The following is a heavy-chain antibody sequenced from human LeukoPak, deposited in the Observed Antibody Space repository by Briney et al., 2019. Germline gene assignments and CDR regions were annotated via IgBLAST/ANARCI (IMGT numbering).Heavy chain of an antibody. CDR2: IYSGGHVI. V-gene: IGHV3-48*03. D-gene: IGHD7-27*01. CDR1: GFTFSRYE. J-gene: IGHJ4*02. Sequence: PGGSLTLSCAVSGFTFSRYELTWLRQAPGKGLEWVSHIYSGGHVISYEDSVKGRFIISRDDAESSQYLQMNSLRAEDTAVYYCARDEDGDQDFDYWGQGTLVTVSS. CDR3: ARDEDGDQDFDY.